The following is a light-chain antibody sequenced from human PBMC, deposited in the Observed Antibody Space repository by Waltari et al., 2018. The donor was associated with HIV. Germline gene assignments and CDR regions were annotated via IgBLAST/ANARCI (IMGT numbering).Light chain of an antibody. CDR1: SSDVGGYNY. Sequence: QSALTQPASVSGSPGQSITISCPGTSSDVGGYNYVSCYQQHPGKAPKLMIYDVSTRPSGVSNRFSGSKSGNTASLTISGLQAEDEADYYCSSYTSSSTLEVFGGGTKLTVL. CDR2: DVS. CDR3: SSYTSSSTLEV. V-gene: IGLV2-14*03. J-gene: IGLJ3*02.